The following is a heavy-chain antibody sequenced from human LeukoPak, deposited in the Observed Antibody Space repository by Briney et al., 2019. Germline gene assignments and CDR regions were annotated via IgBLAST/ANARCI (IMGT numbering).Heavy chain of an antibody. CDR1: GFTFSNYA. D-gene: IGHD5-24*01. V-gene: IGHV3-30-3*01. J-gene: IGHJ4*02. CDR3: ARDGGGGYNQIDF. CDR2: VSHDGIQT. Sequence: PGGSLRLSCAASGFTFSNYAMHWVRQGLVKGLESMAVVSHDGIQTYCADSVKGRFTISRDNSKSTLFLQMNSLRAEDTAVYYCARDGGGGYNQIDFWGQGTLVTVSS.